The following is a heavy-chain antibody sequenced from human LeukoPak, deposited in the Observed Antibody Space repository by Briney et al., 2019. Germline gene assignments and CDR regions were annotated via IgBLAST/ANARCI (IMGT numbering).Heavy chain of an antibody. D-gene: IGHD5-24*01. CDR1: RFTFSNYW. J-gene: IGHJ4*02. Sequence: GGSLRLSCAASRFTFSNYWMTWVRQAPGKGLEWVANINQDGSERYYVDSVKGRFTISRDNAKSSLYLQMNSLRAEDTAVYYCARDPPGGDGYTLWGQGTLVTVSS. V-gene: IGHV3-7*01. CDR3: ARDPPGGDGYTL. CDR2: INQDGSER.